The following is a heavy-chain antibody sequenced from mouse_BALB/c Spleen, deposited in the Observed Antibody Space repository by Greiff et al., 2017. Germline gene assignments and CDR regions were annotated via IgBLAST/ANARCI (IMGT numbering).Heavy chain of an antibody. J-gene: IGHJ4*01. CDR3: ARAYYRYDVDAMDY. CDR1: GFTFSDYY. V-gene: IGHV5-4*02. Sequence: EVHLVESGGGLVKPGGSLKLSCAASGFTFSDYYMYWVRQTPEKRLEWVATISDGGSYTYYPDSVKGRFTISRDNAKNNLYLQMSSLKSEDTAMYYCARAYYRYDVDAMDYWGQGTSVTVSS. CDR2: ISDGGSYT. D-gene: IGHD2-14*01.